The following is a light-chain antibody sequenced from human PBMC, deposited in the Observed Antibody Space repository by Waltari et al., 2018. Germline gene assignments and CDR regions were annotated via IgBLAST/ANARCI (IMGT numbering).Light chain of an antibody. CDR3: MQGTHWPWA. V-gene: IGKV2-30*02. Sequence: VVMTQSPPSLPVPLGQPASISCRSSQSLVHRDGSTYLNWFQQRPGQSPRRLIYKVSTRDSGVPDRFSGSASGTDFTLKISRVEAEDVGVYYCMQGTHWPWAFGQGTKVEIK. CDR2: KVS. J-gene: IGKJ1*01. CDR1: QSLVHRDGSTY.